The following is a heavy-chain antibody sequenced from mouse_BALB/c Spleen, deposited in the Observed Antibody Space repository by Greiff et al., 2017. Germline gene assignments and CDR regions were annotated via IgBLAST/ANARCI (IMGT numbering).Heavy chain of an antibody. D-gene: IGHD1-1*01. CDR1: GYTFTSYW. Sequence: QVHVKQSGAELARPGASVKLSCKASGYTFTSYWMQWVKQRPGQGLEWIGAIYPGDGDTRYTQKFKGKATLTADKSSSTAYMQLSSLASEDSAVYYCARSDYGFDYWGQGTTLTVSS. CDR2: IYPGDGDT. CDR3: ARSDYGFDY. V-gene: IGHV1-87*01. J-gene: IGHJ2*01.